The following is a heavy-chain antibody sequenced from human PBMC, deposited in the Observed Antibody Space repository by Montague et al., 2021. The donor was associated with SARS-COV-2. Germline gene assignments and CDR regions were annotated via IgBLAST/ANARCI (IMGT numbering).Heavy chain of an antibody. CDR1: GGSVSSGGYY. Sequence: TLSLTCTVSGGSVSSGGYYWTWIRQHPVRGLEGLAYVFYTGNPYYTSYRRSRLSISMDSSKNQFALDLSSVTAADTSVYYCARRRTTAGSWFLDYWGQGTLVTVSS. CDR2: VFYTGNP. CDR3: ARRRTTAGSWFLDY. J-gene: IGHJ4*02. D-gene: IGHD6-13*01. V-gene: IGHV4-31*03.